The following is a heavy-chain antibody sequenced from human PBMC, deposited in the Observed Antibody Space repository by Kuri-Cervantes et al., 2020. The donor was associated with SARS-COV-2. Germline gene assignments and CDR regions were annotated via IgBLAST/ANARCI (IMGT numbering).Heavy chain of an antibody. CDR1: GFTFSSYA. CDR3: AKDPQLGDAFDI. V-gene: IGHV3-23*01. CDR2: ISGSGGST. D-gene: IGHD6-6*01. J-gene: IGHJ3*02. Sequence: GESLKISCAASGFTFSSYAMSWVRQAPGKGLEWVSAISGSGGSTYYADSVKGRFTISRGNSKNTLYLQMNSLRAEDTAVYYCAKDPQLGDAFDIWGQGTMVTVSS.